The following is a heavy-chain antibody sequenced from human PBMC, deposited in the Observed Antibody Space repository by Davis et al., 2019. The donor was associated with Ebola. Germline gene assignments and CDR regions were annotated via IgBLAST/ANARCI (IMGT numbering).Heavy chain of an antibody. J-gene: IGHJ6*02. CDR3: ASFGTGVVSNYYGMDV. CDR1: GGSISSGGYS. V-gene: IGHV4-30-2*01. CDR2: IYHSGST. D-gene: IGHD5-18*01. Sequence: PSETLSLTCAVSGGSISSGGYSWSWIRQPPGKGLEWVGYIYHSGSTSYNPSLKSRVTISLDRSKNQFSLKLSSVTAADTAVYYCASFGTGVVSNYYGMDVWGQGTTVTVSS.